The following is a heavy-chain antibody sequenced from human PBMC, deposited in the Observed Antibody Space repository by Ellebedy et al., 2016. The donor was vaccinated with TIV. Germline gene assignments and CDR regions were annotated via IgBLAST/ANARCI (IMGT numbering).Heavy chain of an antibody. V-gene: IGHV4-34*01. D-gene: IGHD3-10*01. Sequence: SETLSLXXAVYGASFSHYYWSWIRLPPGKGLEWIGEINHSGSTYYNPSLKSRVSMSVDTSKNQFSLKVTSVTAADTGIYYCARVGRSRLTLVRGVTRWFDPWGQGTLVTVSP. J-gene: IGHJ5*02. CDR3: ARVGRSRLTLVRGVTRWFDP. CDR2: INHSGST. CDR1: GASFSHYY.